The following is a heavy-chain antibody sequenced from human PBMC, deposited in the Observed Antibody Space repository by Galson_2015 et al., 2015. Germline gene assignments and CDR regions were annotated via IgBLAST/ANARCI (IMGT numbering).Heavy chain of an antibody. V-gene: IGHV3-7*03. J-gene: IGHJ6*02. CDR2: IKPDGSAR. CDR3: ARDFTTYGGLDA. CDR1: EFTFTNYW. D-gene: IGHD1-14*01. Sequence: SLRLSCAASEFTFTNYWMNWVRQAPGKGLEWLANIKPDGSARYYVDSVKGRFTISRDNAKNSLYLQMNGLQAEETPVYYCARDFTTYGGLDAWGQGTPGTVT.